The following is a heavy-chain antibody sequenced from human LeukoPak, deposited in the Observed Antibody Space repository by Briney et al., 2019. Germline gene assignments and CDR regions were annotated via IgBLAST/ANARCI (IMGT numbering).Heavy chain of an antibody. J-gene: IGHJ3*02. CDR1: VGTFSRYT. CDR2: IIPILGIA. CDR3: ASERAYCSSTSCPSI. Sequence: SSVKVSCMDSVGTFSRYTISWVRQAPGQGLAWMGRIIPILGIANYAQKCQGRVTITADKSTSTAYMELSSLRAEDTALYYCASERAYCSSTSCPSIWGQGTMVTVSS. D-gene: IGHD2-2*01. V-gene: IGHV1-69*02.